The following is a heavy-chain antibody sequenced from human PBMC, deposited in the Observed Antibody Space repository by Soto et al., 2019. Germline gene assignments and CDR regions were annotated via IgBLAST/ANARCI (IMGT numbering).Heavy chain of an antibody. CDR1: GFTFSNAW. Sequence: EVQLVESGGGLVKPGGSLRLSCAASGFTFSNAWMNWVRQAPGKGLEWVGRIKSKNDGGTTDYAAPVKGRFTISRDDSKNTLYLQMNSPKTEDTAVYYCTTASFLVVDSSLPPYWGQGTLVTVSS. V-gene: IGHV3-15*07. CDR3: TTASFLVVDSSLPPY. D-gene: IGHD2-15*01. J-gene: IGHJ4*02. CDR2: IKSKNDGGTT.